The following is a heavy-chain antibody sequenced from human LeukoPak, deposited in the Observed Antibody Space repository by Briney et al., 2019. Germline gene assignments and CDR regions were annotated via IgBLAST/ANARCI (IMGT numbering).Heavy chain of an antibody. J-gene: IGHJ4*02. V-gene: IGHV3-64D*06. CDR2: ITGNGGNT. D-gene: IGHD2-21*02. CDR3: VNDYCGADCHF. Sequence: PGGSLRLSCSASGFTFSSYSMHWVRQAPGKGLEYHLGITGNGGNTYYADSVKGRFTISRDNSKSTLYLHMSSLRVEDTAVYYCVNDYCGADCHFWGQGTLVTVSS. CDR1: GFTFSSYS.